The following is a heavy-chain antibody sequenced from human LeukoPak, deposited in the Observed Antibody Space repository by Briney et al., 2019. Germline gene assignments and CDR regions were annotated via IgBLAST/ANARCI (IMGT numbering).Heavy chain of an antibody. CDR2: VNPKNGDT. D-gene: IGHD1-1*01. V-gene: IGHV1-2*02. J-gene: IGHJ4*02. Sequence: ASVKVSCKASGYTFTGYYMHWVRQAPGQGLEWVGLVNPKNGDTKYAQKFQGRVTMTRDTSISTAYMELSRLRSDDTAVYYCARDLYNWNDEGYFDYWGQGTLVTVSS. CDR3: ARDLYNWNDEGYFDY. CDR1: GYTFTGYY.